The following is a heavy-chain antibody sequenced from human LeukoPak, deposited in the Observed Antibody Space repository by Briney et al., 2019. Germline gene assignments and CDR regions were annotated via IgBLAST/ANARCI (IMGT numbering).Heavy chain of an antibody. CDR2: ISYDGSNK. V-gene: IGHV3-30*18. J-gene: IGHJ6*02. D-gene: IGHD2-2*01. CDR1: GFTFSSYG. CDR3: AKEVAPGYCSSTSCHYYYYGMDV. Sequence: GGSLRLSCAASGFTFSSYGMHWVRQAPGKGLEWVAVISYDGSNKYYADSVKGRFTISRDNSKNTLYLQMNSLRAEDTAVYYCAKEVAPGYCSSTSCHYYYYGMDVWGQGTTVTVSS.